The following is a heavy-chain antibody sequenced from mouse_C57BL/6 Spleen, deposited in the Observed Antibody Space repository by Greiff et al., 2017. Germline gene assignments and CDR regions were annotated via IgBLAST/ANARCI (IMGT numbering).Heavy chain of an antibody. Sequence: VKLMESGAELVKPGASVKISCKASGYAFSSYWMNWVKQRPGKGLEWIGQIYPGDGDTNYNGKFKGKATLTADTSSSTAYMQLSSLTSEDSAVYFCARSGYGWYFDVWGTGTTVTVSS. CDR1: GYAFSSYW. CDR3: ARSGYGWYFDV. V-gene: IGHV1-80*01. CDR2: IYPGDGDT. D-gene: IGHD3-2*02. J-gene: IGHJ1*03.